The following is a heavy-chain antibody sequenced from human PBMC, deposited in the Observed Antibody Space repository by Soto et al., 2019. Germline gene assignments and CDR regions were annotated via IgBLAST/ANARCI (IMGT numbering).Heavy chain of an antibody. Sequence: EVQLLESGGGLIHPGGSLRLSCAASGFIFRNYAMSWVRQAPGKGLEWVSGISGSGGSTYYADSVKGRFTISRDNSKNTLYLQMNSLRAEDTAIYDWANVMIDFGGAPADYWGQGTLVIVSS. CDR3: ANVMIDFGGAPADY. V-gene: IGHV3-23*01. J-gene: IGHJ4*02. CDR1: GFIFRNYA. CDR2: ISGSGGST. D-gene: IGHD3-16*01.